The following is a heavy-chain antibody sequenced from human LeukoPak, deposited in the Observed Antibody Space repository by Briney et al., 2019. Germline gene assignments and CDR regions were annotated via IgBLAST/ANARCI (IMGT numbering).Heavy chain of an antibody. D-gene: IGHD3-22*01. V-gene: IGHV4-59*01. J-gene: IGHJ3*02. Sequence: SETLSLTCTMSGGGDSITDYYWSWIRQPPGKGLEWLGYVYHRGSTDYSPSLKSRLIISLDTSKSQFSLRLSSVTAADTAVYYCARGGYDNSGSFGSFGAFDIWGQGTMVTVSS. CDR2: VYHRGST. CDR1: GGGDSITDYY. CDR3: ARGGYDNSGSFGSFGAFDI.